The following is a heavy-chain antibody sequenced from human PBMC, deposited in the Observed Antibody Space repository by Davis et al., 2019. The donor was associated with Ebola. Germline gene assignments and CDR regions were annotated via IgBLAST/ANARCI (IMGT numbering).Heavy chain of an antibody. CDR3: ARLEGLAARPLDY. V-gene: IGHV3-23*01. Sequence: PGGSLRLSCAASGFTFNSYAMSWVRQAPGKGLEWVSAISGSGGSTYYADSVKGRFTISRDNSKHTLYLQMNSLRAEDTAVYYCARLEGLAARPLDYWGQGTLVTVSS. D-gene: IGHD6-6*01. CDR2: ISGSGGST. J-gene: IGHJ4*02. CDR1: GFTFNSYA.